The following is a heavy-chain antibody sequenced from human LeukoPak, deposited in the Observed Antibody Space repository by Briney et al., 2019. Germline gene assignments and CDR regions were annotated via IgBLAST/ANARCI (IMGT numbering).Heavy chain of an antibody. J-gene: IGHJ6*03. CDR3: ARWYSSSWYPYYYYYMDV. CDR2: IYTSGNT. V-gene: IGHV4-61*02. CDR1: GGSISSGGYY. Sequence: PSETLSLTCTVSGGSISSGGYYWSWIRQPAGKGLEWIGRIYTSGNTNYNPSLKSRATISVDTSKNQFSLKLSSVTAADTAVYYCARWYSSSWYPYYYYYMDVWGKGTTVTVSS. D-gene: IGHD6-13*01.